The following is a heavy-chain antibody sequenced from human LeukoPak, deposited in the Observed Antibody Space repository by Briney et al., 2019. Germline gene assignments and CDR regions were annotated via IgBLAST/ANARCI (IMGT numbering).Heavy chain of an antibody. J-gene: IGHJ4*02. D-gene: IGHD3-16*02. V-gene: IGHV1-3*01. Sequence: ASVKVSCKASGYTFTSYAMHWVRQAPGQRLDWMGWINAGNGNTKYSQKFQGRVTITRDTSASTAYMELSSLRSEGTAVYYCASHVWGSYRPPYFDYWGQGTLVTVSS. CDR3: ASHVWGSYRPPYFDY. CDR2: INAGNGNT. CDR1: GYTFTSYA.